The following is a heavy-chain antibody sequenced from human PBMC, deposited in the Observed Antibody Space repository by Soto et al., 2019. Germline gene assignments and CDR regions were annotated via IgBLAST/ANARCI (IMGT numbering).Heavy chain of an antibody. CDR3: ARGGGYCGRGSCYGAGVYFAK. J-gene: IGHJ4*02. V-gene: IGHV4-39*01. CDR1: GGSISSSSYY. Sequence: PSETLSLTCTVSGGSISSSSYYWGWIRQPPGKGLEWIGSIYYSGSTYYNPSLKSRVTISVDTSKNQFSLKLSSVTAADTAVYICARGGGYCGRGSCYGAGVYFAKWGQGTQVTVSS. CDR2: IYYSGST. D-gene: IGHD2-15*01.